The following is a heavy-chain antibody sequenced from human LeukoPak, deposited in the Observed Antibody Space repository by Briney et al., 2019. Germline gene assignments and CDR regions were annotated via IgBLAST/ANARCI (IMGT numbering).Heavy chain of an antibody. Sequence: PSETLSLTCTVSGGSISSSSYYWGRIRQPPGKGLEWIGSIYYSGSTYYNPSLKSRVTISVDTSKDQFSLKLSSVTAADTAVYYCAGPGGYSDWLPYGYWGQGTLVTVSS. CDR1: GGSISSSSYY. D-gene: IGHD3-9*01. CDR3: AGPGGYSDWLPYGY. J-gene: IGHJ4*02. V-gene: IGHV4-39*01. CDR2: IYYSGST.